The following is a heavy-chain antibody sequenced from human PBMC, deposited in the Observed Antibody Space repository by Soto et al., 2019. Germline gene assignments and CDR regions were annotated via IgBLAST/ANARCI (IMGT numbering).Heavy chain of an antibody. D-gene: IGHD6-13*01. CDR3: ASSSSWSCPLFPMAV. J-gene: IGHJ6*02. Sequence: SETLSLTCTVSGGSISSGGYYWSWIRQHPGKGLEWIGYIYYSGSTYYNPSLKSRVTISVDTSKNQCSLKLSSVTAADTAVYIFASSSSWSCPLFPMAVWCQGPMVT. V-gene: IGHV4-31*03. CDR2: IYYSGST. CDR1: GGSISSGGYY.